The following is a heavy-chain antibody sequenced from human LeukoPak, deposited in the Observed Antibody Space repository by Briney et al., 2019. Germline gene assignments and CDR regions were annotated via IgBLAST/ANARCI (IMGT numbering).Heavy chain of an antibody. CDR3: ARGGGSNYFDH. D-gene: IGHD3-16*01. V-gene: IGHV3-48*03. CDR1: GFTFSSYE. CDR2: ISSSGSTI. Sequence: GGSLRLSCAASGFTFSSYEMNWVRQAPGKGLEWVSYISSSGSTIYYADSVKGRFTISRDNAKNSLYLQLNSLRVEDTAVYYCARGGGSNYFDHWGQGTLVTVSS. J-gene: IGHJ4*02.